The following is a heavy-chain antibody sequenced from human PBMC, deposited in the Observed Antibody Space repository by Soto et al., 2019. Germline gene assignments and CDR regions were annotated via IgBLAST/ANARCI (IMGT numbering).Heavy chain of an antibody. Sequence: PSETLSLTCTVSGGSISSDYWSWIRQPPGKGLEWIGYVSYSDSSNYNPSLKSRVTISVDTSKNQFSLKLTSVTAADTAAYYCAREGWLYDGGPRPRRHYYACRQRRTWG. J-gene: IGHJ5*01. CDR2: VSYSDSS. D-gene: IGHD1-26*01. CDR1: GGSISSDY. V-gene: IGHV4-59*01. CDR3: AREGWLYDGGPRPRRHYYACRQRRT.